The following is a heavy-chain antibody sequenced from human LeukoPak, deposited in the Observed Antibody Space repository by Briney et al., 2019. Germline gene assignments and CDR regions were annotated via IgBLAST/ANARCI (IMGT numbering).Heavy chain of an antibody. V-gene: IGHV1-2*02. J-gene: IGHJ6*02. Sequence: ASVKVSCKASGYTFTSCYMHWVRQAPGQGLEWMGWINPNSGGTNYAQKFQGRVTMTRDTSISTAYMELSRLRSDDTAVYYCARDRDYGEGYYYYYYGMDVWGQGTTVTVSS. CDR1: GYTFTSCY. D-gene: IGHD4-17*01. CDR2: INPNSGGT. CDR3: ARDRDYGEGYYYYYYGMDV.